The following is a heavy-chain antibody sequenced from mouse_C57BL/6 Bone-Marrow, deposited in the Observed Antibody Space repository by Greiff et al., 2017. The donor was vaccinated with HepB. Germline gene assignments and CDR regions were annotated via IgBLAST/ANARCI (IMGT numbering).Heavy chain of an antibody. D-gene: IGHD1-1*01. CDR3: ARSGTTVVGYYAMDY. V-gene: IGHV1-53*01. Sequence: QVHVKQPGTELVKPGASVKLSCKASGYTFTSYWMHWVKQRPGQGLEWIGNINPSNGGTNYNEKFKSKATLTVDKSSSTAYMQLSSLTSEDSAVYYCARSGTTVVGYYAMDYWGQGTSVTVSS. J-gene: IGHJ4*01. CDR2: INPSNGGT. CDR1: GYTFTSYW.